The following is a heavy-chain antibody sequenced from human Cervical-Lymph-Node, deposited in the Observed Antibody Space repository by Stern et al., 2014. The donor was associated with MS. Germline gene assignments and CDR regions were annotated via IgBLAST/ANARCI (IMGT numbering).Heavy chain of an antibody. CDR3: ARGLSPYYDFWSGYYPPWFDP. CDR1: GYTFTSYD. D-gene: IGHD3-3*01. Sequence: DQLVESGAEVKKPGASVKVSCKASGYTFTSYDINWVRQATGQGLEWMGWMNPNSGNTGYAQKFQGRVTMTRNTSISTAYMELSSLRSEDTAVYYCARGLSPYYDFWSGYYPPWFDPWGQGTLVTVSS. J-gene: IGHJ5*02. V-gene: IGHV1-8*01. CDR2: MNPNSGNT.